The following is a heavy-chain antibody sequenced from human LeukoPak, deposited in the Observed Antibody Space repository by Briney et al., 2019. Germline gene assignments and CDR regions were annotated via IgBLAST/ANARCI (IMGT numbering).Heavy chain of an antibody. CDR2: INHSGST. Sequence: SETLSLTCTVSGGSISSYYWSWIRQPPGKGLEWIGEINHSGSTNYNPSLKSRVTISVDTSKNQFSLKLSSVTAADTAVYYCARGRGRLGYCSSTSCYTGIEGYDWFDPWGQGTLVTVSS. D-gene: IGHD2-2*02. V-gene: IGHV4-34*01. J-gene: IGHJ5*02. CDR1: GGSISSYY. CDR3: ARGRGRLGYCSSTSCYTGIEGYDWFDP.